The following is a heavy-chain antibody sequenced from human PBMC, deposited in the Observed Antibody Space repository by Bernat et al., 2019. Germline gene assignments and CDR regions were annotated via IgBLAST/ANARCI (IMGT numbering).Heavy chain of an antibody. CDR1: GYTLTELS. Sequence: QVQLVQSGAEVKKPGASVKVSCKVSGYTLTELSMHWVRQAPGKGLEWMGGFDPEDGETIYAQKFQGRVTMKEDTSTGTAYMELSSLRSGDTDVYDCATCGSGSYGDYWGQGTLVTVSS. CDR3: ATCGSGSYGDY. D-gene: IGHD3-10*01. J-gene: IGHJ4*02. CDR2: FDPEDGET. V-gene: IGHV1-24*01.